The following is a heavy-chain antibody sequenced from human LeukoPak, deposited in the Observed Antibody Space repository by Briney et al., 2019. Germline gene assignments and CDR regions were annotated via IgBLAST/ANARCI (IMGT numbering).Heavy chain of an antibody. CDR2: IKHSGST. CDR3: ARGHGLGRY. Sequence: SETLSLTCAVYGGSFSGYYWSWIRQPPGKGLEWIGEIKHSGSTNYNPSLKSRVTISVDTSKNQFSLKLSSVTAADTAVYYCARGHGLGRYWGQGTLVTVSS. CDR1: GGSFSGYY. J-gene: IGHJ4*02. D-gene: IGHD3/OR15-3a*01. V-gene: IGHV4-34*01.